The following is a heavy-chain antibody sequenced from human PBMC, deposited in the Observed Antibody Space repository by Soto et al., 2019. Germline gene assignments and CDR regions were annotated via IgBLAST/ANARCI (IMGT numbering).Heavy chain of an antibody. V-gene: IGHV4-31*03. Sequence: PSETLSLTCTVSGGSISSGGYYWSWIRQHPGKGLEWIGYIYYSGSTYYNPSLKSRVTISVDTSKNQFSLKLSSVTAADTAVYYCARGGHVLRFLEWLSFDYWGQGTLVTVSS. CDR1: GGSISSGGYY. D-gene: IGHD3-3*01. CDR3: ARGGHVLRFLEWLSFDY. CDR2: IYYSGST. J-gene: IGHJ4*02.